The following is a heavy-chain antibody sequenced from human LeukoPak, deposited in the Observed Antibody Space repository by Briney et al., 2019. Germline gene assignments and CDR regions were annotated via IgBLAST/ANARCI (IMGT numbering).Heavy chain of an antibody. CDR3: ASGMRVGPNI. D-gene: IGHD1-26*01. CDR1: GFTFSGYT. V-gene: IGHV3-21*05. Sequence: GGSLRLSCAASGFTFSGYTMNWVRQAPGKGLEWVSYISPDSTQIYYADSVKGRFTISRDNAKNSLYPQMNSLRAEDTAVYYCASGMRVGPNIWGQGTLVTVSS. J-gene: IGHJ4*02. CDR2: ISPDSTQI.